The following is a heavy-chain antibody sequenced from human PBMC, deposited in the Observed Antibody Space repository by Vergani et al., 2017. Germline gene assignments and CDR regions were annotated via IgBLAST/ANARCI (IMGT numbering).Heavy chain of an antibody. Sequence: VQLLESGGGLVQPGGSLRLSCAASGFTFSSYAMSWVRQAPGKGLEWVSAISGSGGSTYYADSVKGRFTISRDNSKNTLYLQMNSLRAEDTAVYYCAKIKEIVVVPAASYFDYWGQGTLVTVSS. V-gene: IGHV3-23*01. CDR1: GFTFSSYA. D-gene: IGHD2-2*01. CDR2: ISGSGGST. CDR3: AKIKEIVVVPAASYFDY. J-gene: IGHJ4*02.